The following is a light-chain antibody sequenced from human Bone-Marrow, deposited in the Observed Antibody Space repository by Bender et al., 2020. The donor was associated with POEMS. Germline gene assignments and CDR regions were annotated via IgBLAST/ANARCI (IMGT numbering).Light chain of an antibody. Sequence: QSALTQPASVSGSPGQSITISCTGTNSDIGGYNYVAWYQHHPGKAPKLMIFDVSNRPSGVSYRFSGSKSGNMASLTVSGLQPDDEAQYYCSSYAGGNDVVVFGGGTRLTVL. CDR1: NSDIGGYNY. J-gene: IGLJ3*02. CDR2: DVS. V-gene: IGLV2-14*03. CDR3: SSYAGGNDVVV.